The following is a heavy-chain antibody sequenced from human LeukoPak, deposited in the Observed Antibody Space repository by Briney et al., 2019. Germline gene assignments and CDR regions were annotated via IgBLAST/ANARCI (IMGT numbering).Heavy chain of an antibody. CDR1: GLSVGTDY. CDR3: ARRYDFWSGSRYGVFDV. V-gene: IGHV3-53*01. Sequence: GGSLRLSCEVSGLSVGTDYMTWIRQAPGKGLVWVSVVHSGGATFYAGSVKGRFTISRDTSKNTVSLEMTNLRAEDTGVYHCARRYDFWSGSRYGVFDVWGQGTMVIVSS. J-gene: IGHJ3*01. CDR2: VHSGGAT. D-gene: IGHD3-3*01.